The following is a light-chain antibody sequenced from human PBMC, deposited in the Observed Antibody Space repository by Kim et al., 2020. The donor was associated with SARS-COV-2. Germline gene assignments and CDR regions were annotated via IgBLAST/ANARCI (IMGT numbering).Light chain of an antibody. CDR3: SSYISSSRG. V-gene: IGLV2-14*03. CDR2: DVS. Sequence: PGQSITISCTGTSSDVGGYNYVSWYQQHPGKAPKLMIYDVSNRPSGVSNRFSGSKSGNTASLTISGLQAEDEADYYCSSYISSSRGFGTGTKVTVL. CDR1: SSDVGGYNY. J-gene: IGLJ1*01.